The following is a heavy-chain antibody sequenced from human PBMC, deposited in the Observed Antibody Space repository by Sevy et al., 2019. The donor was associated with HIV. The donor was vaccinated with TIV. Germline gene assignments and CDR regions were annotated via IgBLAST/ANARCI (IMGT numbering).Heavy chain of an antibody. CDR1: GFSFSSYG. J-gene: IGHJ4*02. Sequence: GSLRLSCAASGFSFSSYGMHWVRQAPGKGLEWVALIWFDGSNSYYADSVKGRFTISRDTSKNTVYLQMNSLRAEDTAVYYCARDHEFYDYGDYGPTFFPDYWGQGNLDTVSS. D-gene: IGHD4-17*01. CDR2: IWFDGSNS. CDR3: ARDHEFYDYGDYGPTFFPDY. V-gene: IGHV3-33*01.